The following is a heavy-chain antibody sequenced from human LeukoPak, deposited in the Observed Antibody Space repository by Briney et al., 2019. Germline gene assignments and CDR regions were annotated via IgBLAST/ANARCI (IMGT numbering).Heavy chain of an antibody. J-gene: IGHJ6*04. V-gene: IGHV4-34*01. CDR1: GGSFSGYY. CDR2: INHSGST. Sequence: SETLSLTCAVYGGSFSGYYWSWIRQPPGKGLEWIGEINHSGSTNYNPSLKSRVTISVDTSKNQFPLKLSSVTAADTAVYYCARVITMVRGVMGYYGMDVWGKGTTVTVSS. CDR3: ARVITMVRGVMGYYGMDV. D-gene: IGHD3-10*01.